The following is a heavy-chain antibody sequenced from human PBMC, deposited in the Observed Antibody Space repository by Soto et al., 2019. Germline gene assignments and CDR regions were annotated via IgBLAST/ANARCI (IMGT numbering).Heavy chain of an antibody. J-gene: IGHJ4*02. CDR3: ARKADKDYFEDSGYYPSGLDY. CDR2: MNPNTGNT. CDR1: GYTFTTHD. D-gene: IGHD3-22*01. V-gene: IGHV1-8*01. Sequence: ASVKVSCKASGYTFTTHDINWVRQAPGQGLEWMGWMNPNTGNTGYPHKFQGRLTMTRNASISTAYLEVNSLRSEDTAIYYCARKADKDYFEDSGYYPSGLDYWGQGTLVTVSS.